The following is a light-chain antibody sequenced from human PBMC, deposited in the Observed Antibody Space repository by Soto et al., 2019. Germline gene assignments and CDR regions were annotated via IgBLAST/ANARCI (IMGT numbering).Light chain of an antibody. J-gene: IGKJ1*01. V-gene: IGKV3-20*01. Sequence: EIVLTQSPGTLSLSALERATLSCSTRQSVSSSYLAWYQQKPGQAPRILIYGASSRATGIPDRFSGSGSGTDFTLTISRLEPEDFAVYYCQQYGSSRWTFGQGTKVDI. CDR3: QQYGSSRWT. CDR1: QSVSSSY. CDR2: GAS.